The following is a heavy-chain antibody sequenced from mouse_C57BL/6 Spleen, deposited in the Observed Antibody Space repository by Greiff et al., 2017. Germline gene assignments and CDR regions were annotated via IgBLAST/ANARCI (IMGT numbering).Heavy chain of an antibody. V-gene: IGHV1-61*01. J-gene: IGHJ1*03. Sequence: QVQLQQPGAERVRPGSSVKLSCKASGYTFTSYWMDWVKQRPGQGLEWIGNIYPSDSETHYNQKFKDKATLTVDKSSSTAYMQLSSLTSEDSAVYYCARRGALTGDWYFDVWGTGTTVTVSS. CDR2: IYPSDSET. CDR3: ARRGALTGDWYFDV. D-gene: IGHD4-1*01. CDR1: GYTFTSYW.